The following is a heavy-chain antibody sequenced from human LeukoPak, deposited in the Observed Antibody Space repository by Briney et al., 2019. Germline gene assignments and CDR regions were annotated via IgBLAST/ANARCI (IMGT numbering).Heavy chain of an antibody. CDR2: IRSKGYGGTT. CDR1: GFSFGDYA. Sequence: GSLRLSCTASGFSFGDYAMSWVRQAPGKGLEWVSCIRSKGYGGTTEYPASVKGRFPISRDDSKRIAYLQMNSLKTEDTAVYYCIGSSWYSLDYWGQGTLVTVSS. D-gene: IGHD6-13*01. CDR3: IGSSWYSLDY. J-gene: IGHJ4*02. V-gene: IGHV3-49*04.